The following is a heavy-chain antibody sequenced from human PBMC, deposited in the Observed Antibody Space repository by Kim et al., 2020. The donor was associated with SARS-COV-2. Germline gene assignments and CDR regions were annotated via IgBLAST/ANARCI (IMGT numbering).Heavy chain of an antibody. J-gene: IGHJ4*02. Sequence: MFQVRVTITADESTSTAYMELSSLSSEDTAVYYCAKDRYSISWTLYYFDYWGQGTLVTVSS. V-gene: IGHV1-69*01. D-gene: IGHD6-13*01. CDR3: AKDRYSISWTLYYFDY.